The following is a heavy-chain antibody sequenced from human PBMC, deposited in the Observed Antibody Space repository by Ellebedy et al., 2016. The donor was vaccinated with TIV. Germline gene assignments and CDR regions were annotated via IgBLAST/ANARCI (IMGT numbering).Heavy chain of an antibody. CDR2: IYPGDSDT. V-gene: IGHV5-51*01. CDR3: ARGRKGVADYFDY. CDR1: GYSFTSYW. D-gene: IGHD2-15*01. J-gene: IGHJ4*02. Sequence: GGSLRLSXKGSGYSFTSYWIGWVRQMPGKGLEWMGIIYPGDSDTRYSPSFQGQVTISADKSISTAYLQWSSLKASDTAMYYCARGRKGVADYFDYWGQGTQVTVSS.